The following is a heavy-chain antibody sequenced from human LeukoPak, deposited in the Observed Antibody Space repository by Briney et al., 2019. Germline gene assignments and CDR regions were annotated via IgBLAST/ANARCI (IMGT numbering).Heavy chain of an antibody. CDR3: ARKGRGHDILTGYYGRSAFDI. J-gene: IGHJ3*02. CDR2: INHSGST. CDR1: GGSFSGYY. Sequence: PSETLSLTCAVYGGSFSGYYWSWIRQPPGKGLEWIGEINHSGSTNYNPSLKSRVTISVDTSKNQFSLKLSSVTAADTAVYYCARKGRGHDILTGYYGRSAFDIWGQGTMVTVSS. V-gene: IGHV4-34*01. D-gene: IGHD3-9*01.